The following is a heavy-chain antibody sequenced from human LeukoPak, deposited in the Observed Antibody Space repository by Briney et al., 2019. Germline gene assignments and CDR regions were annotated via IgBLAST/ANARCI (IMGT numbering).Heavy chain of an antibody. D-gene: IGHD6-13*01. Sequence: ASVKVSCKASGGTFSSYAISWVRQAPGQGLEWMGRIIPILGIANYAPKFQGRVTITADKSTSTAYMELSSLRSEDTAVYYCARASSSSWPEYFQHWGQGTLVTVSS. J-gene: IGHJ1*01. CDR1: GGTFSSYA. CDR2: IIPILGIA. V-gene: IGHV1-69*04. CDR3: ARASSSSWPEYFQH.